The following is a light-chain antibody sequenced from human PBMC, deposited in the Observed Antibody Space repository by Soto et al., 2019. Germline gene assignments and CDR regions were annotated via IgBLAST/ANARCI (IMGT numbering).Light chain of an antibody. V-gene: IGLV2-8*01. Sequence: QSALTQPPSASGSPGQSVTISCTGTSSDVGAYKYVSWYQQHPGKAPKLMIYEVTKRPSGVPGRFSGSKSGNTASLTVSGLQAEDEADYYCSSYAGNNNFVDFGGGTKLTVL. CDR3: SSYAGNNNFVD. CDR2: EVT. J-gene: IGLJ2*01. CDR1: SSDVGAYKY.